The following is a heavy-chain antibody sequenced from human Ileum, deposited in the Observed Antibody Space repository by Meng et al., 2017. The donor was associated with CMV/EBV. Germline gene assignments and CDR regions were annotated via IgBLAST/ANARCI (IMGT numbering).Heavy chain of an antibody. CDR2: IRYDGSNK. Sequence: GGSLRLSCATSEFIFRNYGMHWVRQAPGKGLEWVAFIRYDGSNKYYADSVKGRFTISRDSYTNTVHLQMNSLRAEDTAIFYCAKDQKEQAVISPGYNAMDVWGQGTTVTVSS. CDR3: AKDQKEQAVISPGYNAMDV. CDR1: EFIFRNYG. D-gene: IGHD3-22*01. V-gene: IGHV3-30*02. J-gene: IGHJ6*02.